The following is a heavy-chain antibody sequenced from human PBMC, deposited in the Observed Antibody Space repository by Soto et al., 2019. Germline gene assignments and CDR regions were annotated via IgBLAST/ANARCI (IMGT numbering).Heavy chain of an antibody. CDR2: IITIFGTA. J-gene: IGHJ4*02. CDR3: ARDGYHDSSANGSQYGY. D-gene: IGHD3-22*01. V-gene: IGHV1-69*12. CDR1: GGTFSSYA. Sequence: QVQLVQSGAEVKKPGSSVKVSCKASGGTFSSYAISWVRQAPGQGLEWMGGIITIFGTANYAQKFQGRVTITADESTSTAYMELCSMRSEDTDVYYCARDGYHDSSANGSQYGYCGQWTLVTV.